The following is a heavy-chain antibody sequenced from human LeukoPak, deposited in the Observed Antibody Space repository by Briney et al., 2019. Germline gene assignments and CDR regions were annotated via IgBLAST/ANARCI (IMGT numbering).Heavy chain of an antibody. V-gene: IGHV3-21*01. CDR2: ISSSSSYI. D-gene: IGHD2-2*01. CDR1: GFTFGSYS. CDR3: ARYCSSTSCRNYYYYYMDV. J-gene: IGHJ6*03. Sequence: AGSLRLSCAASGFTFGSYSMNWVRQAPGKGREWGSSISSSSSYIYYADSVKGRFTISRDNAKNSLYLQINSLRAEDTAVYYCARYCSSTSCRNYYYYYMDVWGKGTTVTVSS.